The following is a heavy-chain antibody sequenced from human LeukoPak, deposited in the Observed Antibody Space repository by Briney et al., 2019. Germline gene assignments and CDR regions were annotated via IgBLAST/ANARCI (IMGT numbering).Heavy chain of an antibody. V-gene: IGHV1-69*05. CDR2: IIPIFGTA. D-gene: IGHD6-6*01. Sequence: SVKVSCKASGGTFSSSAISWVRQAPGQGLEWMGGIIPIFGTANYAQKFQGRVTITTDESTSTAYMELSSLRSEDTAVYYCARYSSSSAGWFDPWGQGTLVTVSS. CDR3: ARYSSSSAGWFDP. J-gene: IGHJ5*02. CDR1: GGTFSSSA.